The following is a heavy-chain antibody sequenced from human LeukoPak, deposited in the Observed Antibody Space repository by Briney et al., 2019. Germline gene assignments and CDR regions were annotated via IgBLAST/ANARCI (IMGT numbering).Heavy chain of an antibody. D-gene: IGHD5-18*01. CDR2: IYYSGST. V-gene: IGHV4-39*07. J-gene: IGHJ4*02. CDR1: GGSISSSSYY. CDR3: ARDPGEWDVDTAMVS. Sequence: SETLSLTCTVSGGSISSSSYYWGWVRQPPGKGLEWIGSIYYSGSTYYNPSLKSRVTISVDTSKNQFSLKLSSVTAADTAVYYCARDPGEWDVDTAMVSWGQGTLVTVSS.